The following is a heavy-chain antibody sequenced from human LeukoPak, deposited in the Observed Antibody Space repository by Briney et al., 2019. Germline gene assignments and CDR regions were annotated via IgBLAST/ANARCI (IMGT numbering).Heavy chain of an antibody. J-gene: IGHJ4*02. V-gene: IGHV3-33*01. CDR2: IWGDENHK. CDR1: GFTLSSSG. CDR3: ARDVGSAPFDY. D-gene: IGHD6-25*01. Sequence: GRSLRLSCAASGFTLSSSGMHWVRQAPGKGLEWVAVIWGDENHKYYGDSVRGRFTISRDNAKNTLYLQMDSLRVEDTSVYYCARDVGSAPFDYWGQGTLVTVSS.